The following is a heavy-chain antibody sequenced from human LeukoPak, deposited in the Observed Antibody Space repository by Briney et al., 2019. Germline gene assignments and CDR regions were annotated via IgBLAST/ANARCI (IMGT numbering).Heavy chain of an antibody. CDR2: ISSSSSYI. Sequence: VGSLRLSCAASEFTFSSYSMNWVRQAPGKGLEWVSSISSSSSYIYYADSVKGRFTISRDNAKNSLYLQMNSLRAEDTAVYYCARSYSSGGFDPWGQGTLVTVSS. D-gene: IGHD6-19*01. CDR1: EFTFSSYS. CDR3: ARSYSSGGFDP. V-gene: IGHV3-21*01. J-gene: IGHJ5*02.